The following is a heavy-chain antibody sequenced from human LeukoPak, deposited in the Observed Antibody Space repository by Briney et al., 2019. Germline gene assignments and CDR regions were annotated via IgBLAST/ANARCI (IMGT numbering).Heavy chain of an antibody. J-gene: IGHJ3*02. CDR3: ARERAMIVVAYDAFDI. CDR1: GGSFSGYY. Sequence: SETLSLTCAVYGGSFSGYYWSGIRQPPGKGLEWIGEINHSGSTNYNPSLKSRVTISVDTSKNQFSLKLSSVTAADAAVYYCARERAMIVVAYDAFDIWGQGTMVTVSS. V-gene: IGHV4-34*01. D-gene: IGHD3-22*01. CDR2: INHSGST.